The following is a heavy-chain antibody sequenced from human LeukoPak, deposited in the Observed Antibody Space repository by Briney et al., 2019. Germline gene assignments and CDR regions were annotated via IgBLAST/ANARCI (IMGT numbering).Heavy chain of an antibody. V-gene: IGHV3-7*01. CDR3: ARVPDHVDTAMXGQY. Sequence: GGSLRLSCAASGFTFSSYWISWVRQAPGKGLEWVANIKQDGSETYYADSVKGRFTISRDNAKNSLYLQMNSLRAEDTALYYCARVPDHVDTAMXGQYWGQGTLVTVSS. CDR2: IKQDGSET. D-gene: IGHD5-18*01. CDR1: GFTFSSYW. J-gene: IGHJ4*02.